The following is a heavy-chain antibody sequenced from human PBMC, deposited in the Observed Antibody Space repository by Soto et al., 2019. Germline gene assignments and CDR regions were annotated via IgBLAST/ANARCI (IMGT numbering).Heavy chain of an antibody. CDR1: GFTFSSYA. CDR3: AKGSADGIPYYFDF. D-gene: IGHD2-2*02. V-gene: IGHV3-23*01. Sequence: GGSLRLSCAASGFTFSSYAMSWVRQAPGKGLEWVSAISDSGGSTYYSDSVKGRFTISRDNSRNTLYLQMNSLRDDDTALYYCAKGSADGIPYYFDFWGQGTLVNV. CDR2: ISDSGGST. J-gene: IGHJ4*02.